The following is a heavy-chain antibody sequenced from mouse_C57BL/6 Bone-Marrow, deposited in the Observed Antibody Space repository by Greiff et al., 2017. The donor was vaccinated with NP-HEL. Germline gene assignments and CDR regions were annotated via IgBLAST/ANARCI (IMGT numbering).Heavy chain of an antibody. D-gene: IGHD1-1*01. J-gene: IGHJ2*01. Sequence: QVQLQQPGAELVKPGASVKLSCKASGYTFTSYWMHWVKQRPGQGLEWIGMIHPNSGSTNYNEKFKSKATLTVDKSSSTAYMQLSSLTSEDSAVYDCARGGIRRRYNFDYWGQGTTLTVSS. V-gene: IGHV1-64*01. CDR3: ARGGIRRRYNFDY. CDR2: IHPNSGST. CDR1: GYTFTSYW.